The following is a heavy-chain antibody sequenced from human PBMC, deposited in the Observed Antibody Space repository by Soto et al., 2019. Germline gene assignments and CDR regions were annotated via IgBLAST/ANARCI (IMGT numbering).Heavy chain of an antibody. V-gene: IGHV3-23*01. CDR2: LNGSGGST. J-gene: IGHJ4*02. Sequence: EVQLSESGGGLVQPGGSLRLSCAASGFTFSNYAMTWVRQAPGKGLEWVSGLNGSGGSTSSADSVKGRFAISRDNSKTTLYLQMNHLRDGDTAGYYCARGFSAGKGSPPDFWGQGTLVTVSS. CDR3: ARGFSAGKGSPPDF. CDR1: GFTFSNYA. D-gene: IGHD3-10*01.